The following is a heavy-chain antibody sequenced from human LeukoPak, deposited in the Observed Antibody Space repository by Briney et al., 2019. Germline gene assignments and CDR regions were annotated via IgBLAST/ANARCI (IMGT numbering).Heavy chain of an antibody. CDR2: ISGSGGST. V-gene: IGHV3-23*01. Sequence: GGSLRLSCAASGFTFSSYGVSWVRQAPGKGLEWVSAISGSGGSTYYADSVKGRFTISRDNSKNTLYLQMNSLRAEDTAVYYCAKDPDEYCGGDCYSDYWGQGTLVTVSS. D-gene: IGHD2-21*02. J-gene: IGHJ4*02. CDR3: AKDPDEYCGGDCYSDY. CDR1: GFTFSSYG.